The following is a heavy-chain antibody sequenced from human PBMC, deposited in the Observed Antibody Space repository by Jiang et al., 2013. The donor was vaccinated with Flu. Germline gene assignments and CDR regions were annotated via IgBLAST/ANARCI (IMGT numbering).Heavy chain of an antibody. CDR1: GYSISSGYY. J-gene: IGHJ2*01. D-gene: IGHD5-12*01. CDR3: ARVMGYDRPHWYFDL. V-gene: IGHV4-38-2*01. CDR2: IYHSGST. Sequence: GSGLVKPSETLSLTCAVSGYSISSGYYWGWIRQPPGKGLEWIGSIYHSGSTYYNPSLKSRVTISVDTSKNQFSLKLSSVTAADTAVYYCARVMGYDRPHWYFDLWGRGTLVTVSS.